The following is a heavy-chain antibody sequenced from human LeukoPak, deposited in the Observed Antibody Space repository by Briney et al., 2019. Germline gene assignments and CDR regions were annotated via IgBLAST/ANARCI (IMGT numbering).Heavy chain of an antibody. Sequence: ASVKVSCKAPGYTFTNYDITWMRQAPGQGLEWMGKINPSGGSTDYAQKFQGRVTMTRDTSTSTVYMELSSLKYEDTAVYYCARGWWGTDYGWTNWFDPWGQGTLVTVSS. CDR3: ARGWWGTDYGWTNWFDP. D-gene: IGHD4-17*01. V-gene: IGHV1-46*01. J-gene: IGHJ5*02. CDR1: GYTFTNYD. CDR2: INPSGGST.